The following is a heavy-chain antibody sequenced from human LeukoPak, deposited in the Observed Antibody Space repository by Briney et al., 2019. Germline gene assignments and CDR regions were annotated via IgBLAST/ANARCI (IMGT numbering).Heavy chain of an antibody. Sequence: PGGSLRLSCAASGFPFSSYALSWVRQAPGKGLEWVSTISGSGGSTSYADSVKGRFTISRDNSKNTLYLQMNSLRAEDTAVFYCARAPVYYDESRGHLKISNWYLDLWGRGTLVTVSS. CDR3: ARAPVYYDESRGHLKISNWYLDL. V-gene: IGHV3-23*01. CDR2: ISGSGGST. J-gene: IGHJ2*01. D-gene: IGHD3-22*01. CDR1: GFPFSSYA.